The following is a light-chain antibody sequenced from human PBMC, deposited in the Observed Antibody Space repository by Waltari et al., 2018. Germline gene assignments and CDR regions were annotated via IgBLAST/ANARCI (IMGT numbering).Light chain of an antibody. CDR2: EVT. J-gene: IGLJ1*01. V-gene: IGLV2-23*02. Sequence: QSGLAQPASASGSPGQSITITCPGTSSDVGNYNLVSCYQQRPGKAPRLLIYEVTKRAPGTSDRFSASKSGNTASLSISGLQAQEDEADYYCCSYVGLGTYVFGTGTKVTV. CDR3: CSYVGLGTYV. CDR1: SSDVGNYNL.